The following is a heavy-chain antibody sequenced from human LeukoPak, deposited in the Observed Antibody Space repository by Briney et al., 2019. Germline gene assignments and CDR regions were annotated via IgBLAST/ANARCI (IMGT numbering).Heavy chain of an antibody. Sequence: SETLSLTCAVYGGSFSGYYWSWIRQPPGKGLEWIGEINHSGSTNYNPSLKSRVTISVDTSNNQFSLKLNSVTAADAAVYYCAGRRYNYGDWYFDLWGRGTQVTVSS. D-gene: IGHD5-18*01. CDR3: AGRRYNYGDWYFDL. CDR2: INHSGST. CDR1: GGSFSGYY. J-gene: IGHJ2*01. V-gene: IGHV4-34*01.